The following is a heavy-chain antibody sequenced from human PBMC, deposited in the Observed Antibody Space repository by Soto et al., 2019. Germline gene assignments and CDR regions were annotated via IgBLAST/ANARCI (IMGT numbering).Heavy chain of an antibody. D-gene: IGHD3-3*01. CDR3: AKDIVTYYDFWSGYFPRAYYYYGMDV. CDR2: ISYDGSNK. V-gene: IGHV3-30*18. CDR1: GFTFSSYG. J-gene: IGHJ6*02. Sequence: GGSLRLSCAASGFTFSSYGMHWVRQAPGKGLEWVAVISYDGSNKYYADSVKGRFTISRDNSKNTLYLQMNSLRAEDTAVYYCAKDIVTYYDFWSGYFPRAYYYYGMDVWGQGTTVTVSS.